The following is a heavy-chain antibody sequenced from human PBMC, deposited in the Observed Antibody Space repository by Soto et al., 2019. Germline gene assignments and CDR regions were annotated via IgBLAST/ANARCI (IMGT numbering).Heavy chain of an antibody. CDR1: GFTFSSYA. V-gene: IGHV3-23*01. CDR3: AKDDLTIFGVVPYYFDY. CDR2: ISGSGGST. J-gene: IGHJ4*02. Sequence: PGGSLRLSCAASGFTFSSYAMSWVRQAPGKGLEWVSAISGSGGSTYHADSVKGRFTISRDNSKNTLYLQMNSLRAEDTAVYYCAKDDLTIFGVVPYYFDYWGQGTLVTVSS. D-gene: IGHD3-3*01.